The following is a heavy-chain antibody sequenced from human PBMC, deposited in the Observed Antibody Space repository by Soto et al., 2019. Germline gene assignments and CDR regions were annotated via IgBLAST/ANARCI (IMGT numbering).Heavy chain of an antibody. CDR2: ISYDGSNK. CDR3: AKASHYYDILTGPHYYYYYGMDV. V-gene: IGHV3-30*18. Sequence: GGSLRLSCAASGFTFSSYGMHWVRQAPGKGLEWVAVISYDGSNKYYADSVKGRFTISRDNSKNTLYLQMNSLRAEDTAVYYCAKASHYYDILTGPHYYYYYGMDVWGQGTTVTVSS. CDR1: GFTFSSYG. J-gene: IGHJ6*02. D-gene: IGHD3-9*01.